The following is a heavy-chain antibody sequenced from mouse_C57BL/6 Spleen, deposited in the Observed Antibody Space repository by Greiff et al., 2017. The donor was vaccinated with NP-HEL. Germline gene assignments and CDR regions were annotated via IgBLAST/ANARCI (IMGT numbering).Heavy chain of an antibody. Sequence: VQLQQSGPELVKPGASVKISCKASGYAFSSSWMNWVKQRPGKGLEWIGRIYPGDGDTNYNGKFKGKATLTADKSSSTAYMQLSSLTSEDSAVYFCARDGYDAPMDYWGQGTSVTVSS. V-gene: IGHV1-82*01. CDR3: ARDGYDAPMDY. CDR2: IYPGDGDT. J-gene: IGHJ4*01. CDR1: GYAFSSSW. D-gene: IGHD2-2*01.